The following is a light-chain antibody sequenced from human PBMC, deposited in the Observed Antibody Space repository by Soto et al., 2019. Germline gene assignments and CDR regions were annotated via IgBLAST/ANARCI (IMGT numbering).Light chain of an antibody. J-gene: IGKJ1*01. V-gene: IGKV1-39*02. CDR1: QTIMTY. CDR3: ERPCTAPRT. Sequence: ASQTIMTYLNWYQLKPGKPPRLLIYAASSLQSGVPSRFSGSGPETEFTLTMRSLQSDYFATYFCERPCTAPRTVGPGTKVDIK. CDR2: AAS.